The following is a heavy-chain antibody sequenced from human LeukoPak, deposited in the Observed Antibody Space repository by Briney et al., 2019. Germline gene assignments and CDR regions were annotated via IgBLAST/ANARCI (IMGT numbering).Heavy chain of an antibody. CDR1: GGTFSSYA. CDR2: IIPILGIA. D-gene: IGHD5-18*01. CDR3: ARARSVDTAMVTDLYYYYGMDV. Sequence: ASVKVSCKASGGTFSSYAISWVRQAPGQGLEWTGRIIPILGIANYAQKFQGRVTITADKSTSTAYMELSSLRSEDTAVYYCARARSVDTAMVTDLYYYYGMDVWGQGTTVTVSS. V-gene: IGHV1-69*04. J-gene: IGHJ6*02.